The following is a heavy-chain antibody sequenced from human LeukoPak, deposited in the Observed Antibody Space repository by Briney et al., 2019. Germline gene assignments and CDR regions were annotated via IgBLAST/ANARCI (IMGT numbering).Heavy chain of an antibody. CDR2: ISAYNGNT. CDR1: GYTFTSYG. J-gene: IGHJ6*02. V-gene: IGHV1-18*01. CDR3: ARDDVVVVPAAMREFYYYYGMDV. D-gene: IGHD2-2*01. Sequence: ASVTVSCTASGYTFTSYGISWVRQAPGQGLEWMGWISAYNGNTNYAQKLQGRVTMTTDTSTSTAYMELRSLRSDDTAVYYCARDDVVVVPAAMREFYYYYGMDVWGQGTTVTVSS.